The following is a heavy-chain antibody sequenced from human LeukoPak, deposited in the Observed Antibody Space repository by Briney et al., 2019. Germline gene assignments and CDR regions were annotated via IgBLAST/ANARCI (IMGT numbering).Heavy chain of an antibody. CDR2: IYPGDSDP. Sequence: GESLQFSCKGSGHSFTNYWIGWVRKMPGKGLEWMGIIYPGDSDPRYSPSFQGQVTISADKSISTAYLQWSTLKASDTAMYYCASLDILTGSPFDYWGQGTLVTVSS. D-gene: IGHD3-9*01. V-gene: IGHV5-51*01. CDR3: ASLDILTGSPFDY. J-gene: IGHJ4*02. CDR1: GHSFTNYW.